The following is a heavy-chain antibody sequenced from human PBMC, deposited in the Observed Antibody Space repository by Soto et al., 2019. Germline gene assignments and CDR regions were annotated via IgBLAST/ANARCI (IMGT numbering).Heavy chain of an antibody. V-gene: IGHV3-23*01. CDR2: ISGSAGST. CDR3: AKNWDTTFSSSSH. J-gene: IGHJ4*02. Sequence: EVQLLESGGGLVQPGGSLRLSCAASGFTFTTYAMSWARQAPGKGLGWVSAISGSAGSTYYADSVKGRFTISRDNSKNTLYLQMNSLRAEDTAVYYCAKNWDTTFSSSSHWGQGTLVSVSS. D-gene: IGHD6-6*01. CDR1: GFTFTTYA.